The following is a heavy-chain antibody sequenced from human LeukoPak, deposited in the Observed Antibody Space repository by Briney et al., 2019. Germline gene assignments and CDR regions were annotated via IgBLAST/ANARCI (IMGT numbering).Heavy chain of an antibody. CDR1: GGSISSGGYY. CDR3: ARVRYYYDSSGFDP. D-gene: IGHD3-22*01. V-gene: IGHV4-31*03. CDR2: IYYSGST. J-gene: IGHJ5*02. Sequence: SETLSLTCTVSGGSISSGGYYWSWIRQHPGKGLEWIGYIYYSGSTYYNPSLKSRVTISVDTSKNQFSLKLSSVTAADTAVYYCARVRYYYDSSGFDPWGQGTLVTVSS.